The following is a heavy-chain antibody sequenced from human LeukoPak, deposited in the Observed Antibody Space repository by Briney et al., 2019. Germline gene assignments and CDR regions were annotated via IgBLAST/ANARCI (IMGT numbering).Heavy chain of an antibody. Sequence: PSETLSLTCTVSGGSISSSSYYWGWIRQPPGKGLEWVGSIFYSGSTHYNPSLKSRVTISVDTSKNQFSLKLSSVTAADTAVYYCARQFNNYADWFDPWGQGTLVIVSS. V-gene: IGHV4-39*01. J-gene: IGHJ5*02. CDR3: ARQFNNYADWFDP. D-gene: IGHD4-11*01. CDR1: GGSISSSSYY. CDR2: IFYSGST.